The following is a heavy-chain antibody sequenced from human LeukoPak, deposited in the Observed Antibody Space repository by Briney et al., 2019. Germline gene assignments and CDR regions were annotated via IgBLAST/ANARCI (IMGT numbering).Heavy chain of an antibody. V-gene: IGHV3-15*01. J-gene: IGHJ4*02. CDR1: GSTVSSNY. CDR3: TTGNWGPY. Sequence: GGSLRLSCAASGSTVSSNYMSWVRQAPGKGLEWVGRIKRKTDGGTTDYAAPVKGRFTISRDDSKNTLYLQMNSLKTEDTAVYYCTTGNWGPYWGQGTLVTVSS. D-gene: IGHD7-27*01. CDR2: IKRKTDGGTT.